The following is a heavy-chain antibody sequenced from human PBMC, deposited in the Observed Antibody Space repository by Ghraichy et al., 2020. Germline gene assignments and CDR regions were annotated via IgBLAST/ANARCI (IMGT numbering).Heavy chain of an antibody. V-gene: IGHV3-23*01. D-gene: IGHD3-22*01. CDR2: ISNGGVST. J-gene: IGHJ4*02. CDR3: AKSWGSGYSTSYFDY. CDR1: GFTFSSYI. Sequence: GGSLRLSCVGSGFTFSSYIVSWVRQAPGKGLEWVSGISNGGVSTYYADAVKGRFTISRDNSKNTLFLQMNSLRAEDTAIYYCAKSWGSGYSTSYFDYWGQGTLVTVSS.